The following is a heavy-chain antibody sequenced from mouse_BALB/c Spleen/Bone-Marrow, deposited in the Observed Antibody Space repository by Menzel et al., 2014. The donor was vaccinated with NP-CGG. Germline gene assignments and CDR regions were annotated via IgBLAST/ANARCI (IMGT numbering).Heavy chain of an antibody. D-gene: IGHD2-1*01. V-gene: IGHV4-1*02. CDR1: GFDFSRYW. Sequence: EVQLVESGGGLVQPGGSLKLSCAASGFDFSRYWMSWVRQAPGKGLEWIGEINPDSSTINYTPSLKDKLIISRDNAKNTLYLQMSKVRSEDTARYYCARQGYYVKGYHWGQGTTLTGSS. CDR3: ARQGYYVKGYH. J-gene: IGHJ2*01. CDR2: INPDSSTI.